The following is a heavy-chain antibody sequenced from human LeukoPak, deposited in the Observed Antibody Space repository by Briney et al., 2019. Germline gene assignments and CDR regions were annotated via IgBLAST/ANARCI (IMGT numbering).Heavy chain of an antibody. V-gene: IGHV3-7*03. CDR1: GFTFTKNW. J-gene: IGHJ5*02. Sequence: GGSLRLSCAASGFTFTKNWMTWVRQAPGKGLEWVANIKQDGTEEYYVDSVKGRFTISRDNAKNSVYLQMNSLRAEDTAVYYCASGIAAATHWFDPWGQGTLVTVSS. CDR3: ASGIAAATHWFDP. CDR2: IKQDGTEE. D-gene: IGHD6-13*01.